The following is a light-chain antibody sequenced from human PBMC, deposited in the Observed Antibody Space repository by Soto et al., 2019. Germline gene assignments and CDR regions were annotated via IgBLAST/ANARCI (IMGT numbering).Light chain of an antibody. V-gene: IGKV1-9*01. CDR2: AAS. Sequence: DIQLTQSPSFLSASVGDRVTITCRASQGISSYLAWYQQKPGKAPKLLIYAASTLQSGVPSRFSGCGSGTEFTLTISSLQPEDFATYCCQLKSYPLFGGGTKVEIK. CDR3: QLKSYPL. J-gene: IGKJ4*01. CDR1: QGISSY.